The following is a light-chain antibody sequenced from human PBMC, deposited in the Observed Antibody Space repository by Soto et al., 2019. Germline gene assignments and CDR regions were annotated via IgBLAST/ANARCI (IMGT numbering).Light chain of an antibody. CDR2: GAS. CDR3: QKHNSAPFT. V-gene: IGKV1-27*01. J-gene: IGKJ3*01. CDR1: QGISNH. Sequence: DIQMTQSPSSLSASVGDRVTITCRASQGISNHLAWYQQKPGKVPKLLIYGASTLQSGVPSRFSGSGSGTDFTLTITSLQPEDVATYYCQKHNSAPFTFAPGTKVDVK.